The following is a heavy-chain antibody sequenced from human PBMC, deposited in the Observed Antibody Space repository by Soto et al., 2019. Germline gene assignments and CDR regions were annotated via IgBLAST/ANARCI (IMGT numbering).Heavy chain of an antibody. CDR2: INPDTGGT. V-gene: IGHV1-2*04. Sequence: ASVKVSCKASGYTFTGYYMHWVRQAPGQGLEWMGWINPDTGGTDSTEKFEGWVTMTRDTSLTTAYMELSSLKSDDTAVYFCARAVGTDGSSWYRGGYDHWGQ. CDR1: GYTFTGYY. CDR3: ARAVGTDGSSWYRGGYDH. D-gene: IGHD6-13*01. J-gene: IGHJ4*01.